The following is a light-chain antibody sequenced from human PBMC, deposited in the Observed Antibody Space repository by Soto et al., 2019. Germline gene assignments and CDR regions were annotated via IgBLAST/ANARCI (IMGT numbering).Light chain of an antibody. V-gene: IGKV1-27*01. CDR1: QGISNY. Sequence: DIQMTQSPSSLSASVGDRVTITCRASQGISNYLAWYQQKPGKVPKLLIYASSTLQSGVPSRFSGSGSGTDFTLTISSLQPEDVASYYCQKYNSAPRTFGQGAKVEIK. CDR2: ASS. CDR3: QKYNSAPRT. J-gene: IGKJ1*01.